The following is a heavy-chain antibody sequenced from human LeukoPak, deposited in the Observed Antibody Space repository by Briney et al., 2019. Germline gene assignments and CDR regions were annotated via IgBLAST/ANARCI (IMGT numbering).Heavy chain of an antibody. Sequence: PSDTLSLTCTVSGGSISSSSYYWGWIRQPPGKGLEWIGSIYYSGSTYYNPSLKSRVAISVDTSKNQFSLKLSSVTAADPAVYYCARERYSSGCPDYWGQGTLVTDSS. D-gene: IGHD6-19*01. CDR2: IYYSGST. CDR1: GGSISSSSYY. V-gene: IGHV4-39*02. CDR3: ARERYSSGCPDY. J-gene: IGHJ4*02.